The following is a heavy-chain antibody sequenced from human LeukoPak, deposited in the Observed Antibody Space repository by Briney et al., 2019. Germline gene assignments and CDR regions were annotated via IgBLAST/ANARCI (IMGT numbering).Heavy chain of an antibody. CDR3: ARETYCSGGSCYKGNAFDI. Sequence: GGSLRLSCAASGFTFRNSWMNWVRQAPGKGLEWVSSISSSSSYIYYADSVKGRFTISRDNAKNSLYLQMNSLRADDTAVYYCARETYCSGGSCYKGNAFDIWGQGTMVTVSS. V-gene: IGHV3-21*01. CDR2: ISSSSSYI. J-gene: IGHJ3*02. D-gene: IGHD2-15*01. CDR1: GFTFRNSW.